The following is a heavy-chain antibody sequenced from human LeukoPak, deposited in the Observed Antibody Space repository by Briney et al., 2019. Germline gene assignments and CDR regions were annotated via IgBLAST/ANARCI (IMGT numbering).Heavy chain of an antibody. J-gene: IGHJ4*02. CDR2: INPNSGGT. CDR3: ARDKSGNSGWYSYFDY. CDR1: GYTFTSYG. Sequence: ASVKVSCKASGYTFTSYGISWVRQAPGQGLEWMGWINPNSGGTNYAQNFQGRVTMTRDTSISTAYMELSRLRSDDTAVYYCARDKSGNSGWYSYFDYWGQGTLVTVSS. V-gene: IGHV1-2*02. D-gene: IGHD6-19*01.